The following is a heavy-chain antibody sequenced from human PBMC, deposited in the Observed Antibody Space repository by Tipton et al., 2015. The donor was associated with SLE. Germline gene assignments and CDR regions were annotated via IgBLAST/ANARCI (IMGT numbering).Heavy chain of an antibody. V-gene: IGHV4-39*07. D-gene: IGHD3-22*01. Sequence: TLSLTCTVSGGSISSSSYYWGWIRQPPGKGLEWIGSIYYSGSTYYNPSLKSRVTISVDTSKNQFSLKLSSVTASDTAVYYCARASYYYDSSGYRNFDYWGQGTLVTVSS. J-gene: IGHJ4*02. CDR3: ARASYYYDSSGYRNFDY. CDR1: GGSISSSSYY. CDR2: IYYSGST.